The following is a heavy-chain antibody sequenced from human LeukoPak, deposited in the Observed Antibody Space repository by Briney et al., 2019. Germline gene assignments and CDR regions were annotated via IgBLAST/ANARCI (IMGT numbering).Heavy chain of an antibody. Sequence: PGGSLRLSCAASGFTFCSYGMNWVRQAPGKGLEWVSSISTSSSYIYYADSVKGRFTISRDNAKNSLYLQMNSLRAEDTAVYYCARGENYYDSSGYYPYWGQGTLVTVSS. CDR3: ARGENYYDSSGYYPY. V-gene: IGHV3-21*01. CDR1: GFTFCSYG. D-gene: IGHD3-22*01. CDR2: ISTSSSYI. J-gene: IGHJ4*02.